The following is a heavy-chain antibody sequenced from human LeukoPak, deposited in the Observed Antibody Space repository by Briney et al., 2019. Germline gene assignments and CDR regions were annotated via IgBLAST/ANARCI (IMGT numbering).Heavy chain of an antibody. V-gene: IGHV4-30-2*01. CDR1: GGSISSGGYY. CDR2: IYHSGST. J-gene: IGHJ6*02. D-gene: IGHD6-13*01. Sequence: PSETLSLTCTVSGGSISSGGYYRSWIRQPPGKGLEWIGYIYHSGSTYYNPSLKSRVTISVDRSENQFSLKLSSVTAADTAVYYCARGYSSSWGYYYGMDVWGQGTTVTVSS. CDR3: ARGYSSSWGYYYGMDV.